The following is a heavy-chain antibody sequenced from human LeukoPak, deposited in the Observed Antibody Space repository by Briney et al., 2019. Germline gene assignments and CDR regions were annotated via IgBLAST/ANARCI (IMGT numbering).Heavy chain of an antibody. Sequence: GGSLRLSCAASGFTFDDYAMHWVRQAPGKGLVWVSRLNSDGSRTNYADSVQGRFTISRDNAKNTLYLQMNSLTPEDTAVYYCTYDHFDQWGQGTLVTVSS. CDR1: GFTFDDYA. CDR3: TYDHFDQ. J-gene: IGHJ4*02. D-gene: IGHD2-21*01. CDR2: LNSDGSRT. V-gene: IGHV3-74*01.